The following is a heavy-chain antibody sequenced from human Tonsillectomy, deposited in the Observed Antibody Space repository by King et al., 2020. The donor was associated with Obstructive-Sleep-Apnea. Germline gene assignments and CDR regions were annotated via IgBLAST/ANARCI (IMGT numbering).Heavy chain of an antibody. Sequence: VQLVESGGGLVQPGGSLILSCAASGFTFSNYWIHWVRQAPGKGVEWVSGITYDVSRKYYAESVKGRFTISRDNSKNTLYLQMNNLRAEDTAAYYCASGGDCSNWGQGTLVTVSS. V-gene: IGHV3-74*02. CDR1: GFTFSNYW. CDR3: ASGGDCSN. D-gene: IGHD2-21*02. J-gene: IGHJ4*02. CDR2: ITYDVSRK.